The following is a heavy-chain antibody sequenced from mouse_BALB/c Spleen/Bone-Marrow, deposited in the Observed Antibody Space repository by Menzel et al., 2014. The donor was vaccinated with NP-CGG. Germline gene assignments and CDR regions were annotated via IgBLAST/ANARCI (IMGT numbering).Heavy chain of an antibody. CDR1: GFSLTSYG. J-gene: IGHJ4*01. Sequence: VMLVESGPGLVAPSQSLSITCTVSGFSLTSYGVHWVRQPPGKGLEWLGVIWAGGSTNYNSARMSRLSISKDNSKSQVFLKMNSLQTDDTAMYCCARPTPRYFAMDYWGQGTSVTVSS. V-gene: IGHV2-9*02. D-gene: IGHD6-1*01. CDR2: IWAGGST. CDR3: ARPTPRYFAMDY.